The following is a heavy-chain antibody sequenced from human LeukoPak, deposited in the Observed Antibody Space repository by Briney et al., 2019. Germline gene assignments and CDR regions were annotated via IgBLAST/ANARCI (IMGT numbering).Heavy chain of an antibody. D-gene: IGHD3-22*01. V-gene: IGHV1-8*01. CDR1: GYTFTSYD. J-gene: IGHJ4*02. CDR2: MNPNSGNT. CDR3: ARAASGGYYYDSSGYYPLLD. Sequence: ASLKVSCKASGYTFTSYDINWVRQPTGQGLELMGWMNPNSGNTGYAQKFQGRVTMTTNTSISTAYMELSSLRSEDTAVYYCARAASGGYYYDSSGYYPLLDWGQGTLVTVSS.